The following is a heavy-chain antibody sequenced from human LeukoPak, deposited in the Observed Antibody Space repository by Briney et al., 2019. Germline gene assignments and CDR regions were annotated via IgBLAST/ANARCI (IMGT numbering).Heavy chain of an antibody. Sequence: GGSLRLSCAASGFTFSSYGMHWVRQAPGKGLEWVAVIWYDGSNKYHADSVKGRFTISRDNSKNTLYLQMNSLRAEDTAVYYCAKLPSGGTGTALIDYWGQGTLVTVSS. D-gene: IGHD1-1*01. CDR3: AKLPSGGTGTALIDY. CDR1: GFTFSSYG. J-gene: IGHJ4*02. V-gene: IGHV3-33*06. CDR2: IWYDGSNK.